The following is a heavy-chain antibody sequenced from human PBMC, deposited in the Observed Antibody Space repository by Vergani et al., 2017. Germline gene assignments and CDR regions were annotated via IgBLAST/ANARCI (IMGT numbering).Heavy chain of an antibody. D-gene: IGHD3-10*01. CDR3: ARGTLITMVRGVPLFDY. J-gene: IGHJ4*02. CDR2: IYTSGST. Sequence: QVQLQESGPGLVKPSETLSLTCTVSGGSISSYYWSWIRQPAGTGLEWIGRIYTSGSTNYNPSLKSRVTMSVDTSKNQFSLKLGSVTAADTAVYYCARGTLITMVRGVPLFDYWGQGTLVTVSS. CDR1: GGSISSYY. V-gene: IGHV4-4*07.